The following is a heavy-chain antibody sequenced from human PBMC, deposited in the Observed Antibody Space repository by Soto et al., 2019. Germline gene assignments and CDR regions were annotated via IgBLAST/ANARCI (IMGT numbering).Heavy chain of an antibody. J-gene: IGHJ4*02. CDR1: GGSISSYY. CDR3: STHDATGYAGY. V-gene: IGHV4-4*07. CDR2: IYPSGST. Sequence: QVQLQESGPGLVKPSETLSLTCTVSGGSISSYYWSWIRRPAGKGLEWIGRIYPSGSTNYNPSLKSRVIMSVDTSKNQFSLMLNSVTAADTAVYYCSTHDATGYAGYWGQGTLVTVSS. D-gene: IGHD2-15*01.